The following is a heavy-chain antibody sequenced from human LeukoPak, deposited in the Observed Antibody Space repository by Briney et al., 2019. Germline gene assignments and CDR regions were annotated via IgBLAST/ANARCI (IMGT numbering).Heavy chain of an antibody. Sequence: SETLSLTCAVSGFPISSGYFWHWIRQPPGKGLEWIATISHSGDTYYFPSLKSRLTISIDTSKNQFSLKLTSLTAADTAKYFCASEPAGRGAMDYWGQGILVTVSS. V-gene: IGHV4-38-2*01. CDR1: GFPISSGYF. CDR3: ASEPAGRGAMDY. J-gene: IGHJ4*02. D-gene: IGHD2-2*01. CDR2: ISHSGDT.